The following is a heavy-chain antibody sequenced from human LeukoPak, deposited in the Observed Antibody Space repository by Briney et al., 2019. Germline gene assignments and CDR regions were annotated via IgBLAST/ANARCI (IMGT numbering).Heavy chain of an antibody. CDR1: GFTFRSYE. CDR3: ARAGYYYGSGSLWALYYYYYMDV. V-gene: IGHV3-48*03. D-gene: IGHD3-10*01. Sequence: GGSLRLSCAASGFTFRSYEMNWVRQAPGKGLEWVSYISSSSTIYYADSVKGRFTISRDNAKNSLYLQMNSLRAEDTAVYYCARAGYYYGSGSLWALYYYYYMDVWGKGTTVTVSS. J-gene: IGHJ6*03. CDR2: ISSSSTI.